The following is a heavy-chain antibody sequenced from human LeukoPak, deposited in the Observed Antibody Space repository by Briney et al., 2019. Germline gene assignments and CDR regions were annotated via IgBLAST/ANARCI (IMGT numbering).Heavy chain of an antibody. CDR3: AKGNVGHYHSVADDYYYYMDV. CDR2: IGYSGTT. D-gene: IGHD2-21*01. Sequence: SETLSLTCAVYGGYFSGFYWTWVRQAPGKGLEWIGEIGYSGTTRYNPSLKSRVTIAVDTSKKEISLNLSTVTAADTAVYYCAKGNVGHYHSVADDYYYYMDVWGKGTTVIVSS. J-gene: IGHJ6*03. V-gene: IGHV4-34*01. CDR1: GGYFSGFY.